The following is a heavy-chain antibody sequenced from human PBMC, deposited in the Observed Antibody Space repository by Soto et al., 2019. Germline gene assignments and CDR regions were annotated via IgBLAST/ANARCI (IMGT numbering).Heavy chain of an antibody. CDR3: ARRLMAEFEF. CDR2: IYHIGTT. CDR1: GASIDSGGYS. J-gene: IGHJ4*02. D-gene: IGHD3-16*01. V-gene: IGHV4-30-2*01. Sequence: QLQVQESGSGLVKTSQTLSLTCTVSGASIDSGGYSWAWIRQPPGKGLEWIGHIYHIGTTYYNPSLPSRVTMTVDRSRNEVSLKLISATAADTAFYDCARRLMAEFEFWGRGTLVTVSS.